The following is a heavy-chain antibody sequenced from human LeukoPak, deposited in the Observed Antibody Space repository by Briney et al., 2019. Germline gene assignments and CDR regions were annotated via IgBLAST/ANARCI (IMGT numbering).Heavy chain of an antibody. CDR2: IYAGGDT. D-gene: IGHD1-7*01. CDR3: ARISGTLCFDL. Sequence: GGSLRLSCAASGFTFSTYGMHWVRQAPARGLEWVSVIYAGGDTYYADSVKGRFTISRDNSKNTVYLQMHSLRADDTAVYYCARISGTLCFDLWGLGTLVTVSS. V-gene: IGHV3-66*01. J-gene: IGHJ4*02. CDR1: GFTFSTYG.